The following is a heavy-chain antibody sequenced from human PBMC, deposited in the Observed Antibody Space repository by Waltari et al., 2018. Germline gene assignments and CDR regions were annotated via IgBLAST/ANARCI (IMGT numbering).Heavy chain of an antibody. CDR3: ARGGAYCGGDCRDAFDI. CDR1: GYTFTSYD. V-gene: IGHV1-8*01. D-gene: IGHD2-21*02. Sequence: QVQLVQSGAEVKKPGASVKVSCKASGYTFTSYDINWVRQATGQGIVWMGWMNTSSGNTGYAKKFQCRVTMTRNTSISTAYMELSSLRSEDTAVYYCARGGAYCGGDCRDAFDIWGQGTMVTVSS. J-gene: IGHJ3*02. CDR2: MNTSSGNT.